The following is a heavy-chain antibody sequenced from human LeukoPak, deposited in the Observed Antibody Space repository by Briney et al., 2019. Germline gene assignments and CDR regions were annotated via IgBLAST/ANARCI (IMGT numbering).Heavy chain of an antibody. CDR2: IIPIFGTA. V-gene: IGHV1-69*01. D-gene: IGHD2-2*01. CDR3: AREEGTSYPGWFDP. J-gene: IGHJ5*02. CDR1: GGTFSSYA. Sequence: GASVKVSCKASGGTFSSYAISWVRQAPGQGLEWMGGIIPIFGTANYAQKFQGRVTITADESTSTAYMELSSLRSVDTAVYYCAREEGTSYPGWFDPWGQGTLVTVSS.